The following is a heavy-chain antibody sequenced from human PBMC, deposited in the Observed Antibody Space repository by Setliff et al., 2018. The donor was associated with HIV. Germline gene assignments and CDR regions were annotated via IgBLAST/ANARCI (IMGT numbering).Heavy chain of an antibody. CDR1: GYSISTNEW. V-gene: IGHV4-28*05. J-gene: IGHJ3*02. Sequence: SETLSLTCAVSGYSISTNEWWGWIRQPPGKGLAWIGYISNSGKIYYDPSLNSRVTLSADTSENQLSLKLTSVTAEDTGVYYCARTVPHSAAQDAFDIWGQGTVVTVS. D-gene: IGHD4-4*01. CDR3: ARTVPHSAAQDAFDI. CDR2: ISNSGKI.